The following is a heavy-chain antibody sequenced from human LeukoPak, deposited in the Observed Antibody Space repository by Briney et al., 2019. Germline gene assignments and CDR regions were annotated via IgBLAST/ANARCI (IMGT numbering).Heavy chain of an antibody. Sequence: PSETLSLTCSVSDASISRRGYYWSWIRQRPGMGLEWMGYIYYNGRSGNTYYNLALKSRVTMSIDTGEKHFSLRLTSVTAADTAVYYCANSLPTVSTRNYFDYWGQGTLVIVSS. CDR1: DASISRRGYY. V-gene: IGHV4-31*03. D-gene: IGHD5/OR15-5a*01. J-gene: IGHJ4*02. CDR3: ANSLPTVSTRNYFDY. CDR2: IYYNGRSGNT.